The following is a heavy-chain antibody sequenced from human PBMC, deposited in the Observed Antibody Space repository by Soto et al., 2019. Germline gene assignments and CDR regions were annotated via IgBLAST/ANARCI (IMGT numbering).Heavy chain of an antibody. Sequence: GGSLRLSCAASGFTFSNYNMNWVRQAPGKGLEWVSYISSRSSTIYYADSVKGRFTISRDNAKNSLYLQMNSLRAEDTAVYYCAGIAAAGTYYFDYWGQGTLVTVSS. CDR1: GFTFSNYN. CDR2: ISSRSSTI. J-gene: IGHJ4*02. CDR3: AGIAAAGTYYFDY. D-gene: IGHD6-13*01. V-gene: IGHV3-48*04.